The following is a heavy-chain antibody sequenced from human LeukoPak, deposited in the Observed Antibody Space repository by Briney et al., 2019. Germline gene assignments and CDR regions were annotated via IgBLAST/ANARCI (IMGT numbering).Heavy chain of an antibody. J-gene: IGHJ4*02. CDR1: GGTFSSYA. V-gene: IGHV1-69*13. D-gene: IGHD2-15*01. Sequence: SVKVSCKASGGTFSSYAISWVRQAPGQGLEWMGGIIPIFGTANYAQKFQGRVTITADESTSTAYMELSSLRSEDTAVYYCARGGEIGYCSGGSCYCYWGQGALVTVSS. CDR2: IIPIFGTA. CDR3: ARGGEIGYCSGGSCYCY.